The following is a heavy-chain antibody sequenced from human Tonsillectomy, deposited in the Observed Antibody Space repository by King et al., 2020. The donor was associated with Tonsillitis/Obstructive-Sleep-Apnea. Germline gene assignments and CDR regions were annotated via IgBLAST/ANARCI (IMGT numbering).Heavy chain of an antibody. CDR3: ARDPNPDYGDYVGAFDI. CDR1: GYTFTSYA. D-gene: IGHD4-17*01. CDR2: INTNTGNP. V-gene: IGHV7-4-1*02. Sequence: HVQLVESGSELKKPGASVKVSCKASGYTFTSYAMNWVRQAPGQGLEWMGWINTNTGNPTYAQGFTGRFVFSLDTSVSTAYLQISSLKAEDTAVYYCARDPNPDYGDYVGAFDIWGQGTMVTVSS. J-gene: IGHJ3*02.